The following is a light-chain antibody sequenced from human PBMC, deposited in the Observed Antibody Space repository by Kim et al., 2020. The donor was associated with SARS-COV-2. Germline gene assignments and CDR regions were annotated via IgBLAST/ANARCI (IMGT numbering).Light chain of an antibody. CDR3: NSRDSSGNLWV. CDR2: GKN. Sequence: SSELTQDPAMSVALGQTVRITCQGDSLRSYYASWYQQKPGQAPVLVIYGKNNRPSGIPDRFSGSSSGNTASLTITGAQAEDEADYYCNSRDSSGNLWVFG. V-gene: IGLV3-19*01. CDR1: SLRSYY. J-gene: IGLJ3*02.